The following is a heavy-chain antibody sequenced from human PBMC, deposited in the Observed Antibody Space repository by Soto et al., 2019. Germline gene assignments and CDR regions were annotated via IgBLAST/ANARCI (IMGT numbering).Heavy chain of an antibody. V-gene: IGHV1-69*19. CDR2: ISPMFGAA. J-gene: IGHJ4*02. Sequence: QVQLVQSGAEMKKPGSSVKVSCQSSGGTFNTYAMNWVRQAPGQGPEWMVDISPMFGAANYAPKFQGRVTITADESTGTSYMQLSSLTSEVTALYFCAREVQVHTPAFVYWGQGTLVTVSS. D-gene: IGHD3-10*01. CDR3: AREVQVHTPAFVY. CDR1: GGTFNTYA.